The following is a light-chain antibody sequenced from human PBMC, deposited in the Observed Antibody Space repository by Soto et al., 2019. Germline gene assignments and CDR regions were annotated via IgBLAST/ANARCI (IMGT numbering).Light chain of an antibody. CDR2: EAS. Sequence: EIVLTQSPATLSMSPGERATLSWRASQSVSNYLAWYQQKPGQAPRLLIYEASNRASGIPARFSGRGSGTDFTLTISSLEPEDFAVYYCQQRSDWPWTFGQGTKVDIK. CDR1: QSVSNY. J-gene: IGKJ1*01. V-gene: IGKV3-11*01. CDR3: QQRSDWPWT.